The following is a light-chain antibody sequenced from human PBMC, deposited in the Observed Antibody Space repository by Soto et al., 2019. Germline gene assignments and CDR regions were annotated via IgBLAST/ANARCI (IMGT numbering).Light chain of an antibody. CDR1: SEHSGYA. J-gene: IGLJ2*01. Sequence: QHVLTQSPSASASLGDSVKLTCTLSSEHSGYAIAWHQQQPEKGPRYLMKVNSDGSHSKGDGIPDRFSGSSSGAERYLTISSLQSEDEADYYCQTWCTYIEEVVFGGGTKLTVL. CDR2: VNSDGSH. CDR3: QTWCTYIEEVV. V-gene: IGLV4-69*01.